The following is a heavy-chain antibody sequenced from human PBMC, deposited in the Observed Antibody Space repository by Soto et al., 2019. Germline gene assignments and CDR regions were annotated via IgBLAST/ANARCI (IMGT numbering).Heavy chain of an antibody. V-gene: IGHV3-48*01. Sequence: PGGSLRLSCAASGFTFSSYSMNWVRQAPGKGLEWVSYISSSSSTIYYADSVKGRFTISRDNAKNSLYLQMNSLRAEDTAVYYCARDLYSSSWYDYFDYWGQGTLVTVSS. D-gene: IGHD6-13*01. CDR2: ISSSSSTI. CDR1: GFTFSSYS. CDR3: ARDLYSSSWYDYFDY. J-gene: IGHJ4*02.